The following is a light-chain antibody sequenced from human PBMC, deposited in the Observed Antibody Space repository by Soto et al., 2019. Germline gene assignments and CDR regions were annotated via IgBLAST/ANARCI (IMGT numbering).Light chain of an antibody. CDR3: SAYAGSNNFV. Sequence: QSVLTQPPSASGSPGQSVTISCTGTSSDVGDNYVSWYQQHLSKAPKLIIYEVSQRPSGVPDRFSGSKSGNTASLTVSGLQTEDEADYYCSAYAGSNNFVFGSGTKVTV. V-gene: IGLV2-8*01. CDR1: SSDVGDNY. J-gene: IGLJ1*01. CDR2: EVS.